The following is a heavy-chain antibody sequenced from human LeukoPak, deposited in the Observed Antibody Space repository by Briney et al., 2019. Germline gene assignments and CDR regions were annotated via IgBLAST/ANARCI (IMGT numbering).Heavy chain of an antibody. D-gene: IGHD3-10*01. CDR2: MHHSGST. Sequence: SETLSLTCAVSGYSISTDYHWGWIRQPPGKGVEWIGSMHHSGSTYYNPSLKSRVTISVDTSKNQVSLKLNSVTAADTAVYYCARDRSYYPFDYWGEGTLVTVSA. CDR1: GYSISTDYH. V-gene: IGHV4-38-2*02. CDR3: ARDRSYYPFDY. J-gene: IGHJ4*02.